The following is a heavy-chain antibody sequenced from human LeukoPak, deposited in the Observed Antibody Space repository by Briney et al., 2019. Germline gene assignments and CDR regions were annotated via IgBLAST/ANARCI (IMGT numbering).Heavy chain of an antibody. J-gene: IGHJ4*02. V-gene: IGHV3-64*01. CDR2: ISSNGGST. CDR1: GLTFSSYA. Sequence: GGSLRLSCAASGLTFSSYAMHLVRQAPGKGLEYVSVISSNGGSTYYANSVKGRFTISRDNSKKTLYLQMGSLRAEDMAVYYCARGGHFQWELLVYWGQGTLVTVSS. D-gene: IGHD1-26*01. CDR3: ARGGHFQWELLVY.